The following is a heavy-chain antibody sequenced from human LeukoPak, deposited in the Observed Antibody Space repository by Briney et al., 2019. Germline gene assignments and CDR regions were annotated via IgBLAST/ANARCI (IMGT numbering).Heavy chain of an antibody. CDR2: IYYSGST. CDR3: ASGKMATPDY. D-gene: IGHD5-24*01. J-gene: IGHJ4*02. Sequence: SETLSLTCTVSGGSISSHYWSWIRQPPGKGLEWIGYIYYSGSTNYNPSLKSRVTISVETSKNQSSMKLSSVTAADMAVYYCASGKMATPDYWGQGTLVTVSS. V-gene: IGHV4-59*11. CDR1: GGSISSHY.